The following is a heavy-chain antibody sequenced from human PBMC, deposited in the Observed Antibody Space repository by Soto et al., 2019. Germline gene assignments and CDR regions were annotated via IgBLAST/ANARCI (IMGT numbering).Heavy chain of an antibody. J-gene: IGHJ6*02. CDR2: INAGNGDT. V-gene: IGHV1-3*01. CDR1: GYTFTSHG. CDR3: ARVGDPYGMDV. Sequence: GASVKVSCKASGYTFTSHGIHWVRQAPGQRLEWMGWINAGNGDTKYSQKFQGRVTFTADKSTSTAYMELSSLRSEDTAVYYCARVGDPYGMDVWGQGTTVSVSS.